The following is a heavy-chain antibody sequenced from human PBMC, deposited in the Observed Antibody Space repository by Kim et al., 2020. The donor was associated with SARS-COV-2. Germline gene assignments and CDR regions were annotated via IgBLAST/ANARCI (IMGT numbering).Heavy chain of an antibody. D-gene: IGHD6-19*01. CDR2: IKSKTDGGTT. CDR1: GFTFSNAW. Sequence: VGSLRLSCAASGFTFSNAWMSWVRQAPGKGLEWVGRIKSKTDGGTTDYAAPVKGRFTISRDDSKNTLYLQMNSLKTEDTAVYYCTTESQDGGYSSGRPAGSFDYWGQGTLVTVSS. V-gene: IGHV3-15*01. J-gene: IGHJ4*02. CDR3: TTESQDGGYSSGRPAGSFDY.